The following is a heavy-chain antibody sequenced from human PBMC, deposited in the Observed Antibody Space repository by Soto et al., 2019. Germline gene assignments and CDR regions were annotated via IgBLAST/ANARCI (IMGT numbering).Heavy chain of an antibody. D-gene: IGHD2-2*01. J-gene: IGHJ5*02. Sequence: GESLKISCRGSGYDFNTNWFGWVRQLPGKGLEWVGIMYPGDSDTRYNPSLQGHVTLSADVTVSTAFLQWRSLKTSDTGMYFCARLPRDCNKTSCYFDHHWGHGPNLTVYS. V-gene: IGHV5-51*01. CDR1: GYDFNTNW. CDR3: ARLPRDCNKTSCYFDHH. CDR2: MYPGDSDT.